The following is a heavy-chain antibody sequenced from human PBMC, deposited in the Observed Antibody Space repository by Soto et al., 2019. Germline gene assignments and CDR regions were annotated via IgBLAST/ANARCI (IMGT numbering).Heavy chain of an antibody. J-gene: IGHJ3*02. V-gene: IGHV1-69*01. CDR3: ARGNAFDI. CDR2: FMPILGAP. Sequence: QLQLVQSGAEVKKPGSSVKVSCKASGGTFSSFTVNWVRQAPGQGLEWMGGFMPILGAPNYAPKFQGRVTIIADESTNTGYMELSSLRSEDTAVYYCARGNAFDIWGQGTMVTVS. CDR1: GGTFSSFT.